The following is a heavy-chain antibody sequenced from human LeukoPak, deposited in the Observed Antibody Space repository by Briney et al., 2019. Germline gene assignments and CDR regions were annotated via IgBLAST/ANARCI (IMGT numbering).Heavy chain of an antibody. D-gene: IGHD6-19*01. V-gene: IGHV3-13*01. CDR1: GFTFSSYD. Sequence: GGSLRLSCAASGFTFSSYDMHWVRQATGKGLEWVSAICTAGDTYYPGSVKGRFTISRENAKNSLYLQMNSLRAGDTAVYYCAREGSSGWIDYWGQGTLVTVSS. J-gene: IGHJ4*02. CDR2: ICTAGDT. CDR3: AREGSSGWIDY.